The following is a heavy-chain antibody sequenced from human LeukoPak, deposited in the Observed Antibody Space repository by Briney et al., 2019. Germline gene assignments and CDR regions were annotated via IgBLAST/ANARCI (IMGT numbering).Heavy chain of an antibody. J-gene: IGHJ6*03. CDR2: ISCYNGDT. Sequence: ASVKVSCKASGYSFTSNGLTWVRQAPGQGLEWVGWISCYNGDTRYAQKFQGRVTVTTDTSTSTAYMELRSLRSDDTAVYYCARVRSKDVWRSYGSYYYYYYMDVWGKGTTVTISS. V-gene: IGHV1-18*01. D-gene: IGHD3-16*01. CDR1: GYSFTSNG. CDR3: ARVRSKDVWRSYGSYYYYYYMDV.